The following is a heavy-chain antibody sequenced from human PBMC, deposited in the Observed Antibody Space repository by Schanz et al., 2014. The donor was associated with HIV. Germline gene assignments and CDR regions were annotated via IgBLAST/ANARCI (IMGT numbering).Heavy chain of an antibody. CDR3: ARDRPVIVGATRADGGTDFDY. CDR1: GYTFTSYG. D-gene: IGHD1-26*01. V-gene: IGHV1-18*01. J-gene: IGHJ4*02. CDR2: ISTYNGNT. Sequence: QVQLVLSGAEVKRPGASVKVSCKASGYTFTSYGITWVRQAPGQGLEWMGWISTYNGNTIYAQKFQGRLTMTTDTSTSTAYMELRSLRSGDTAVYYCARDRPVIVGATRADGGTDFDYWGQGTLVTVSS.